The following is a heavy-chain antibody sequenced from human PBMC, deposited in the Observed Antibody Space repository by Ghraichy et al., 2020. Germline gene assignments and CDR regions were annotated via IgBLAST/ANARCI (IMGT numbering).Heavy chain of an antibody. D-gene: IGHD6-25*01. CDR1: GFTFSSDR. V-gene: IGHV3-74*01. J-gene: IGHJ4*02. CDR2: IYGDGGST. CDR3: VSQSGTY. Sequence: GGSLRLSCAASGFTFSSDRVYWVRQAPGKGLEWVSRIYGDGGSTNYADSVRGRLTISRDYAKNTVYLQMESLRTEDTAVYYCVSQSGTYWGQGTLVTVSS.